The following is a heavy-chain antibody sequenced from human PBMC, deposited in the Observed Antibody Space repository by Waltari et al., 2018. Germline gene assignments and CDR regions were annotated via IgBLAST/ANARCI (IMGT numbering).Heavy chain of an antibody. V-gene: IGHV4-34*01. CDR2: INHSGSN. D-gene: IGHD2-15*01. Sequence: QVQLQQWGAGLLKPSETLSLTCAVYGGSFSGYYWSWIRQPPGKGLEWIGEINHSGSNNYNPYLKRRVTISVDTSKNQFSLKLSSVTAADTAVYYCARVGGRYCSGGSCPGDFDYWGQGTLVTVSS. CDR3: ARVGGRYCSGGSCPGDFDY. J-gene: IGHJ4*02. CDR1: GGSFSGYY.